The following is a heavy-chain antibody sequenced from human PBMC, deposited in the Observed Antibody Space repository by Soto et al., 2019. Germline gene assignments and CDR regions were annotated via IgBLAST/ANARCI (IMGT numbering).Heavy chain of an antibody. V-gene: IGHV1-2*04. Sequence: QVQLVQSGAEVKKPGASVKVSCKASGYTFTGYYMHWVRQAPGQGLERLGWINPNSGGTNYVQKFQGWVTMTRDTSISTAYMELSRLISHDTAVYYCARSRLWSPYYYGMDVWCQGTTVTVS. D-gene: IGHD3-10*01. CDR1: GYTFTGYY. CDR3: ARSRLWSPYYYGMDV. CDR2: INPNSGGT. J-gene: IGHJ6*02.